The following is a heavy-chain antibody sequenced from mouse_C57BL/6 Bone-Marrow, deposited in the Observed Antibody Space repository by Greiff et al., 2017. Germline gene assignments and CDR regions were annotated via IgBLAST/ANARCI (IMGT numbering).Heavy chain of an antibody. CDR1: GYTFTDYY. Sequence: EVQLQQSGPELVKPGASVKISCKASGYTFTDYYMNWVKQSHGKSLEWIGDINPNNGGTSYNQKFKGKATLTVDKSSSTAYMELRSLTSEDSAVYYCARKALKALSSYSRDYFDYWGQGTTLTVSS. V-gene: IGHV1-26*01. CDR3: ARKALKALSSYSRDYFDY. CDR2: INPNNGGT. J-gene: IGHJ2*01. D-gene: IGHD1-1*01.